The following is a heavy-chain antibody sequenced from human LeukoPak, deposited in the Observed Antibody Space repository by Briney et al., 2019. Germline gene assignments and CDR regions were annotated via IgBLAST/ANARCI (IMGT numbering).Heavy chain of an antibody. CDR2: INPNSGGT. D-gene: IGHD3-10*01. CDR1: GYTFTGHY. J-gene: IGHJ4*02. CDR3: ARPPGVRGHGHFDY. V-gene: IGHV1-2*02. Sequence: ASVKVSCKASGYTFTGHYMHWVRQAPGQGLEWMGWINPNSGGTNYAQKFQGRVTMTRDTSISTAYMELSRLRSDDTAVYYCARPPGVRGHGHFDYWGQGTLVTVSS.